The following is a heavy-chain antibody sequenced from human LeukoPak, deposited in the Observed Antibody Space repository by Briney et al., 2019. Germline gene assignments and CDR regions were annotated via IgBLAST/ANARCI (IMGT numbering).Heavy chain of an antibody. D-gene: IGHD6-19*01. CDR2: INPNSGGT. J-gene: IGHJ4*02. CDR1: GYTFTSYY. CDR3: ASIPAGSRIAVAGLGVDY. Sequence: GASVKVSCKASGYTFTSYYMHWVRQAPGQGLEWMGQINPNSGGTNYAQKFQGRVTMTRDTSISTAYMELSRLRSDDTAVYYCASIPAGSRIAVAGLGVDYWGQGTLVTVSS. V-gene: IGHV1-2*06.